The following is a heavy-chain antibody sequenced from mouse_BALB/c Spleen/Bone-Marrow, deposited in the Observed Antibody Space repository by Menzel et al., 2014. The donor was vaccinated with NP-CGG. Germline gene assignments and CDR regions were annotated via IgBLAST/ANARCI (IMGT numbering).Heavy chain of an antibody. CDR1: GFTFTDYY. J-gene: IGHJ4*01. Sequence: EVLLVESGGGLVQPGGSLRLSCATSGFTFTDYYMTWVRQPPGKALEWLGFIRNKANGYTTEYSASVKGRFTISRDNSQSILYLHMNPLRAEDSASYYCAIDDGPPPYYPMGYGGQGTSVTVSS. CDR3: AIDDGPPPYYPMGY. CDR2: IRNKANGYTT. V-gene: IGHV7-3*02. D-gene: IGHD2-3*01.